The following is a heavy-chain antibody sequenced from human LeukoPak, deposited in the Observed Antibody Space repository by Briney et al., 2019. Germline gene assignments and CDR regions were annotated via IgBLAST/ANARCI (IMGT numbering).Heavy chain of an antibody. V-gene: IGHV4-59*01. Sequence: PSETLSLTCTVSGGSLSSYYWSWIRQPPGKGLEWIGYIYYSGSTNYNPSLKSRVTISVDTSKNQFSLKLSSVTAADTAVYYCASDSNRAEYFQHWGQGTLVTVSS. J-gene: IGHJ1*01. CDR3: ASDSNRAEYFQH. D-gene: IGHD1-14*01. CDR2: IYYSGST. CDR1: GGSLSSYY.